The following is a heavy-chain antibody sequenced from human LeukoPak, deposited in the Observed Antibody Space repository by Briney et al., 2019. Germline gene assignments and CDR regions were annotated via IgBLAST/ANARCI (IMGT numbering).Heavy chain of an antibody. CDR1: GDSISSGSYY. CDR2: IYTSGST. Sequence: SQTLSLTCTVSGDSISSGSYYWSWIRQPAGKGLEWIGRIYTSGSTNYNPSLKSRVTISVDTSKNQFSLKLSSVTAADTAVYYCAGGARELLRVDYWGQETLVTVSS. J-gene: IGHJ4*02. D-gene: IGHD1-26*01. V-gene: IGHV4-61*02. CDR3: AGGARELLRVDY.